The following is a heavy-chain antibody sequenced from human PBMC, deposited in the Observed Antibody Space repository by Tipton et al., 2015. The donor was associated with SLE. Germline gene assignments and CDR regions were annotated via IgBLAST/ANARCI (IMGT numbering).Heavy chain of an antibody. Sequence: QSGAEVKKPGASVKVSCKASGYPFIGYYMHWERQTPGQGLEWFGWNNPNSGDTHYAQKFQGRVTMTRDTSISTAFMELRRLKSDDADEYYWAGGVLYYRDSTGYYQFDSWG. CDR1: GYPFIGYY. D-gene: IGHD3-22*01. CDR2: NNPNSGDT. V-gene: IGHV1-2*02. J-gene: IGHJ4*01. CDR3: AGGVLYYRDSTGYYQFDS.